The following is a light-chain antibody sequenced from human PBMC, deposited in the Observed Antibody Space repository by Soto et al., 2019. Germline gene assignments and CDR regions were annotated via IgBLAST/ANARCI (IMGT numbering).Light chain of an antibody. Sequence: EIVLTQSPAPLSLSPGERATLSCSASQSVSNNLAWYQQKPGQAPRLLIYDASNRATGIPARFSGSGSGTDFTLTISWLEPEDFAVYYCQRGDTVGQGTRLEIK. CDR1: QSVSNN. CDR2: DAS. CDR3: QRGDT. J-gene: IGKJ5*01. V-gene: IGKV3-11*01.